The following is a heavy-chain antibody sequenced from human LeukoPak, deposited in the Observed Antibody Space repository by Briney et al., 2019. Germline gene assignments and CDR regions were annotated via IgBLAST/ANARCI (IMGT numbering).Heavy chain of an antibody. V-gene: IGHV4-59*01. D-gene: IGHD2/OR15-2a*01. Sequence: SSETLSLTCTGSGGSISNYYWSWIRQPPGKEVEWIGYIYDSGSTNYNPSLKSRVTISVDTSKNQFSLKLSSVTAADTAVYYCARDLELGYWGQGTLVTVSS. CDR1: GGSISNYY. J-gene: IGHJ4*02. CDR3: ARDLELGY. CDR2: IYDSGST.